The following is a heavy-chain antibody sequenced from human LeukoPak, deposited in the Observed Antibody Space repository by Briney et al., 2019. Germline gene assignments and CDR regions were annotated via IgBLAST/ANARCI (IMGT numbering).Heavy chain of an antibody. Sequence: GGSLRLSCAASGFTLSSHAMSWVRQAPGKGLEWISTFSESSGSAHYADSVKGRFTISRDISKNMLYLQMNSLRAEDTAVYYCARDPSRSWWGYYDYWGQGALVTVSS. D-gene: IGHD6-13*01. J-gene: IGHJ4*02. CDR3: ARDPSRSWWGYYDY. CDR1: GFTLSSHA. V-gene: IGHV3-23*01. CDR2: FSESSGSA.